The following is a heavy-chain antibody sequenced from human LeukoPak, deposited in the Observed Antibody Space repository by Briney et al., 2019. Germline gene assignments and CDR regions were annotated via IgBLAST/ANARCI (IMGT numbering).Heavy chain of an antibody. J-gene: IGHJ4*02. V-gene: IGHV3-15*01. Sequence: GGSLRLSCAASGFTFSSYGMHWVRQAPGKGLEWVGRIKSKADGGTTDSAAPVKGRFTISRDDSRYTVFLQMNSLKTDDTGVYYCTTGIVRLSDSGSNDYWGQGTLVIVSS. CDR1: GFTFSSYG. CDR3: TTGIVRLSDSGSNDY. D-gene: IGHD3-10*01. CDR2: IKSKADGGTT.